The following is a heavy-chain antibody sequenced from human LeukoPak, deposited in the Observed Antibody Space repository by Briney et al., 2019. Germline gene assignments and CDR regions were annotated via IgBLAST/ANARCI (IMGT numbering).Heavy chain of an antibody. V-gene: IGHV4-59*11. J-gene: IGHJ4*02. CDR3: ARLPEN. CDR2: IYYSGST. Sequence: SETLSLTCTVSGGSISSHYWSWIRQPPGKGLEWIGYIYYSGSTNYNPSLKSRVTISVDTSKSQFSLKLSSVTAADTAVYYCARLPENWGQGTLVTVSS. CDR1: GGSISSHY. D-gene: IGHD1-14*01.